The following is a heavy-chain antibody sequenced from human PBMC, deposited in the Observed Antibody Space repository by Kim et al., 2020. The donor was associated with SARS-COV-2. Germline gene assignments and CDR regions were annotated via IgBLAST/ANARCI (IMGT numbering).Heavy chain of an antibody. Sequence: GGSLRLSCVASGFSFSSYGMHWVRQAPGKGLEWVAVISDDGSNTYYADSVKGRFTVSRDNSKNTLYLQMNSLRAEDTAVYYCAKMVVVAATPHNFDYWGPGTPVSAS. CDR1: GFSFSSYG. V-gene: IGHV3-30*18. D-gene: IGHD2-15*01. J-gene: IGHJ4*02. CDR2: ISDDGSNT. CDR3: AKMVVVAATPHNFDY.